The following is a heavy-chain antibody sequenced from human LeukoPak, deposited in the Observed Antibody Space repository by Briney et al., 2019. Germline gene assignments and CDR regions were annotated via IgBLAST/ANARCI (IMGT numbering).Heavy chain of an antibody. CDR1: GYTFTGYY. Sequence: VASVKVSCKASGYTFTGYYMHWVRQAPGQGLEWMGWINPNSGGTNYAQKFQGRVTMTRDTSISTAYMELSRLRSDDTAVYYCATIAVAALGVFDYWGQGTLVTVSS. V-gene: IGHV1-2*02. CDR3: ATIAVAALGVFDY. D-gene: IGHD6-19*01. J-gene: IGHJ4*02. CDR2: INPNSGGT.